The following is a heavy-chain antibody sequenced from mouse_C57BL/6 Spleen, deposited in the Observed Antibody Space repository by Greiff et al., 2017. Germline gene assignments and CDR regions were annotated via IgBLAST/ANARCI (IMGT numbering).Heavy chain of an antibody. V-gene: IGHV1-54*01. J-gene: IGHJ3*01. D-gene: IGHD1-1*01. CDR2: INPGSGGT. CDR1: GYAFTNYL. CDR3: ARSYYYEGFAY. Sequence: VKLQQSGAELVRPGTSVKVSCKASGYAFTNYLIEWVKQRPGQGLEWIGVINPGSGGTNYNEKFKGKATLTADKSSSTAYMQLSSLTSEDSAVYFCARSYYYEGFAYWGQGTLVTVSA.